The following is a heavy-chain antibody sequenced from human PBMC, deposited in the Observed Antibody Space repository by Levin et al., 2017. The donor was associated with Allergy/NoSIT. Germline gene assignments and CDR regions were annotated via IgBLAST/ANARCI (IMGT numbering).Heavy chain of an antibody. CDR1: GGSISNYY. D-gene: IGHD3-10*01. V-gene: IGHV4-59*01. J-gene: IGHJ3*02. CDR3: ARQRSGSYYDDGFDI. CDR2: VYNTGST. Sequence: SQTLSLTCTVSGGSISNYYWSWIRPPPGKGLEWIGYVYNTGSTKCNPSLKSRVTISVDTSKNQFSLNLNSVTAADTAVYYCARQRSGSYYDDGFDIWAQGTMVTVSS.